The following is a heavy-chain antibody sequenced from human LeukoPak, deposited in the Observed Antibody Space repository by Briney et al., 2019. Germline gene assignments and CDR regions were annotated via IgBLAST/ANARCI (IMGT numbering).Heavy chain of an antibody. Sequence: GGSLSLSCAASGFTISTYALSWVRQAPGKGLEWVANLKPDGSEKYYVDSVKGRFTISRDNAKNSLFLLMNSLRAEDTAVYYCARATVAAAGDYWGQGTLVTVSS. CDR3: ARATVAAAGDY. D-gene: IGHD6-13*01. CDR1: GFTISTYA. CDR2: LKPDGSEK. J-gene: IGHJ4*02. V-gene: IGHV3-7*04.